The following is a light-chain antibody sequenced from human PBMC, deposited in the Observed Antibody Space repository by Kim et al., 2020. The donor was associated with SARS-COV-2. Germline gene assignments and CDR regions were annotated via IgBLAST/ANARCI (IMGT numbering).Light chain of an antibody. CDR2: RGS. J-gene: IGKJ2*01. Sequence: SAGERAPVSCRASQSINSGRLAWYQHKPGQPPRLLIYRGSTRAAGIPDRFSASGSGTDYTLTISRLEPEDFAVYYCQQFGDSPLYTFGQGTKLEI. V-gene: IGKV3-20*01. CDR1: QSINSGR. CDR3: QQFGDSPLYT.